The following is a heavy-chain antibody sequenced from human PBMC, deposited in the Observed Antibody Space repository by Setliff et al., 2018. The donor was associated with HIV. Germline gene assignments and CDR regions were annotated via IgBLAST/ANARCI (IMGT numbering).Heavy chain of an antibody. J-gene: IGHJ3*02. CDR3: ARDILGATADAFDI. CDR1: GFTFGGYS. CDR2: ISSRSITI. Sequence: PWGSLRLSCPASGFTFGGYSMSWVRQAPGKGLEWVSSISSRSITIYYADSVKGRFTISRDNAKNSLYLQMNTLRAEDTAVYYCARDILGATADAFDIWGQGTMVTVSS. V-gene: IGHV3-21*01. D-gene: IGHD1-26*01.